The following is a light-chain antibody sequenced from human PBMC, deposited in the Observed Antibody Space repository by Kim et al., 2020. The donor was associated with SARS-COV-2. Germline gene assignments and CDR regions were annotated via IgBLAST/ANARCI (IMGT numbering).Light chain of an antibody. Sequence: SVSPGQTARITCSGDLLAKKYARWFQQKTGQAPVGLIYNHNERPSGIPERFYGSRSGTTANLTISGAQVEDEADYYCYSAADNKGVFGGGTQLTVL. CDR1: LLAKKY. CDR2: NHN. J-gene: IGLJ3*02. V-gene: IGLV3-27*01. CDR3: YSAADNKGV.